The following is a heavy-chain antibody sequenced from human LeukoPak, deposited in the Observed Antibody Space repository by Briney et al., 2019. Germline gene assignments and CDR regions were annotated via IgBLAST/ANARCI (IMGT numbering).Heavy chain of an antibody. CDR3: ARDNYSSGWDYFDY. D-gene: IGHD6-19*01. CDR2: ISYSGST. V-gene: IGHV4-59*01. CDR1: GGSISSYY. J-gene: IGHJ4*02. Sequence: SETLSLTCTVSGGSISSYYWSWIRQPPGKGLEWIGYISYSGSTNYNPSLKSRVTISVDTSKNQFSLKLSSVTAADTAVYYCARDNYSSGWDYFDYWGQGTLVTVSS.